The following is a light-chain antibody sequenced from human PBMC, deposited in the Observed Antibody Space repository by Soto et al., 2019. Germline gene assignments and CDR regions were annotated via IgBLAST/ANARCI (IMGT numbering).Light chain of an antibody. CDR1: SSDVGSYNL. J-gene: IGLJ1*01. CDR3: CSYAGSSTFV. V-gene: IGLV2-23*01. Sequence: QSVLTQPASVSGSPGQSSTISFTGTSSDVGSYNLVSWYQQHPGKAPKLMIYEGSKRPSGVSNRFSGSKSGNTASLTISGLQAEDEADYYCCSYAGSSTFVFGTGTKVTVL. CDR2: EGS.